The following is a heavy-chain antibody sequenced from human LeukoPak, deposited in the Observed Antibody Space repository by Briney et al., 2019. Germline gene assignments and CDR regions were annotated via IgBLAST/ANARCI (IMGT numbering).Heavy chain of an antibody. Sequence: GGSLRLSXAASGFTFSSYAMNWVRQAPGKGPEWVSGISGSGGSTYYADSVKGRFTISRDNSKNTLSLQMNSLRVEDTAVYYCAKAGVIVPTIVLDYWGQGTLVTVSS. V-gene: IGHV3-23*01. CDR1: GFTFSSYA. CDR3: AKAGVIVPTIVLDY. D-gene: IGHD5-12*01. CDR2: ISGSGGST. J-gene: IGHJ4*02.